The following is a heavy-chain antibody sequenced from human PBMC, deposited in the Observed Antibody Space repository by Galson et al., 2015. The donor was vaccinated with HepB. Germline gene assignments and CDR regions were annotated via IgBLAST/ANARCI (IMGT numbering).Heavy chain of an antibody. CDR2: IDPNSDGT. CDR3: ARGAVVEVVGGTQNNWFDP. D-gene: IGHD2-15*01. CDR1: GYTFTGYY. J-gene: IGHJ5*02. V-gene: IGHV1-2*06. Sequence: SVKVSCKASGYTFTGYYIHWVRQAPGQGFEWMGRIDPNSDGTKFAQKFQGRVTMTRDTSISTAYMELSGLRSDDTAVYYCARGAVVEVVGGTQNNWFDPWGQGTLVTVSS.